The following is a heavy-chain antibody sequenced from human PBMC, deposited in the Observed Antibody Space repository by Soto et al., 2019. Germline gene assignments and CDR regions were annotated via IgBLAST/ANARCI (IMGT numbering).Heavy chain of an antibody. J-gene: IGHJ6*02. D-gene: IGHD6-13*01. CDR2: ISAYNGNT. CDR1: GYTFTSYG. Sequence: QVQLVQSGAEVKKPGASVKVSCKASGYTFTSYGISWVRQAPGQGLAWMGWISAYNGNTNYAPKLQGTVTLTTDTSTSAAYMELRSLRYDDWDVYYCARDGSYLGSWYEFRYYGMDVWGRGTTVTVSS. V-gene: IGHV1-18*01. CDR3: ARDGSYLGSWYEFRYYGMDV.